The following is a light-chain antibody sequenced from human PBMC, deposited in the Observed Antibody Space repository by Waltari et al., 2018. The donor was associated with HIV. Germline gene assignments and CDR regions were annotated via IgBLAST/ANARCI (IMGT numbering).Light chain of an antibody. J-gene: IGLJ3*02. CDR3: GTWDSSLNAWV. V-gene: IGLV1-51*01. Sequence: QSVLTQPPSVSAAPGQKVTISCSGSSSNIGNKYESWYQQLPGTAPKLLIYVINKRPSGIPDRFSGSKSGTSATLGITGLQTGDEADYYCGTWDSSLNAWVFVGGTKLTVL. CDR1: SSNIGNKY. CDR2: VIN.